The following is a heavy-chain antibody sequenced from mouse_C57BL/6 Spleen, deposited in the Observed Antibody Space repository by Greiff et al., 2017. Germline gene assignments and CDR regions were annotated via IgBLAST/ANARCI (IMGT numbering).Heavy chain of an antibody. V-gene: IGHV1-81*01. CDR1: GYTFTSYG. J-gene: IGHJ2*01. CDR3: ARRDYDYFDY. CDR2: IYPRSGNT. Sequence: LVESGAELARPGASVKLSCKASGYTFTSYGISWVKQRTGQGLEWIGEIYPRSGNTYYNEKFKGKATLTADKSSSTAYMELRSLTSEDSAVYFCARRDYDYFDYWGQGTTLTVSS. D-gene: IGHD2-4*01.